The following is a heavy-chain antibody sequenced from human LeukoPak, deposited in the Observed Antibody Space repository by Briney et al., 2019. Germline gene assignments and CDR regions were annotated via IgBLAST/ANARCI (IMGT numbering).Heavy chain of an antibody. Sequence: GGSLRLSCAASGFMFDKVGMHWVRQAPGRGLEWVAVINFDGSDVDYVDSVKGRFIISRDISKNILYLQMNSVRAEDTAVYWCGRPLVSGSQGYNYGEIDHWGQGSLVVVST. J-gene: IGHJ4*02. CDR2: INFDGSDV. CDR1: GFMFDKVG. CDR3: GRPLVSGSQGYNYGEIDH. V-gene: IGHV3-33*01. D-gene: IGHD5-24*01.